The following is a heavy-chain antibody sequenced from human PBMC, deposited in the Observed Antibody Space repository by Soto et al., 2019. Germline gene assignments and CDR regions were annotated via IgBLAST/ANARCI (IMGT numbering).Heavy chain of an antibody. V-gene: IGHV4-59*01. CDR2: IYYSGST. D-gene: IGHD3-22*01. CDR3: ARDSHYDSSDYYYNWLDP. Sequence: LSLTCSVSGGSISGYYWSWIRQPPGKGLEWIGNIYYSGSTKYNPSLKSRVALSIDMSKRQVSLKLSSVTAADTAVYYCARDSHYDSSDYYYNWLDPWGQGTLVTVYS. CDR1: GGSISGYY. J-gene: IGHJ5*02.